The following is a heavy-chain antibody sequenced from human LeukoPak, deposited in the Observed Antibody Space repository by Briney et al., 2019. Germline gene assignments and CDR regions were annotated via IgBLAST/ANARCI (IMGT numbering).Heavy chain of an antibody. V-gene: IGHV3-9*01. J-gene: IGHJ6*02. CDR2: ISWNSGSI. CDR1: GFAFDDYA. Sequence: GGSLRLSCAASGFAFDDYAMHWVRQAPGKGLERVSGISWNSGSIGYADSVKGRFTISRDNAKNSLYLQMNSLRAEDTALYYCAKEYYGMDVWGQGTTVTVSS. CDR3: AKEYYGMDV.